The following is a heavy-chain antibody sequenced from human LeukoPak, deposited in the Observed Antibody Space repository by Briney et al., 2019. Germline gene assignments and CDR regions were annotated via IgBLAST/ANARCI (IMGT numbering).Heavy chain of an antibody. CDR2: INPNSGGT. D-gene: IGHD1-14*01. J-gene: IGHJ3*02. CDR1: GYTFTGYY. Sequence: EASVKVSCKASGYTFTGYYMHWVRQAPGQGLEWMGWINPNSGGTNYAQKFQGRVTITADESTSTAYMELSSLRSEDTAVYYCARDSSPTTMDDAFDIWGQGTMVTVSS. CDR3: ARDSSPTTMDDAFDI. V-gene: IGHV1-2*02.